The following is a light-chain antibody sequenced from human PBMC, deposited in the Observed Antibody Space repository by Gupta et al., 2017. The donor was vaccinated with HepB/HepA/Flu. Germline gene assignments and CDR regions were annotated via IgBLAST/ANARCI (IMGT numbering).Light chain of an antibody. CDR2: GIN. CDR1: SLRSYY. Sequence: SSELTQDPAVSVDLGQTVRITCQGDSLRSYYASWYQQKPGQAPVLVIHGINNRPSGIPDRFSGSSSEDTASLTISGAQAEDEADYYCNSRDSSGKHVVFGGGTKLTVL. J-gene: IGLJ2*01. V-gene: IGLV3-19*01. CDR3: NSRDSSGKHVV.